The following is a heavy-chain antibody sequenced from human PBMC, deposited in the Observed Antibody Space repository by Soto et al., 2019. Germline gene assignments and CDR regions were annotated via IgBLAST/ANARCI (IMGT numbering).Heavy chain of an antibody. Sequence: QVQLQESGPGLVKPSETLSLTCTVSGGSISSYYWSWIRQHPGKGLEWIGYIYYSGSTNYNPSLKSRVTISVDTSKNQFSLKLTSVTAADTAVYYCASRLSGSSFLAFDPWGQGTLVTVSS. CDR2: IYYSGST. V-gene: IGHV4-59*01. D-gene: IGHD1-26*01. CDR1: GGSISSYY. J-gene: IGHJ5*02. CDR3: ASRLSGSSFLAFDP.